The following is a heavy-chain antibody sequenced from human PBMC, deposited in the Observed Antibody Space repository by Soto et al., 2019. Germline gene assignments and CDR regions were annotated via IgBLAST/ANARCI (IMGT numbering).Heavy chain of an antibody. V-gene: IGHV3-23*01. D-gene: IGHD3-16*01. J-gene: IGHJ6*02. CDR3: AKNVITQYYYYGMDV. CDR1: GFTFSSYA. CDR2: ISGSGDNA. Sequence: GGSLRLSCAASGFTFSSYAMSWVRQAPGKGLEWVSSISGSGDNAYYADSVKGRFTISRDNSKNTLHLQINSLRAEDTAVYYCAKNVITQYYYYGMDVWGQGTTVTVSS.